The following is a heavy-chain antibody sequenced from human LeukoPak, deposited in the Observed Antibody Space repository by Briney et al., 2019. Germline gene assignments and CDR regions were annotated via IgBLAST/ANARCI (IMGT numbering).Heavy chain of an antibody. Sequence: GGSLRLSCAASGFTFSSYWMHWVRQAPGKGPVWVSRINSDGSSTSYADSVKGRFTISRDDAKYTVDLQMNSLRGEDTAVYYCVRGRGSYSWFDPWGQGTLVTVSS. D-gene: IGHD3-10*01. V-gene: IGHV3-74*01. CDR2: INSDGSST. J-gene: IGHJ5*02. CDR3: VRGRGSYSWFDP. CDR1: GFTFSSYW.